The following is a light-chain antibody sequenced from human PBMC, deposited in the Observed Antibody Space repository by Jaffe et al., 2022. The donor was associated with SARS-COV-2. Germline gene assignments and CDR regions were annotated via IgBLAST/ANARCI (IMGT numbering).Light chain of an antibody. CDR1: SLRSYY. Sequence: SSELTQDPAVSVALGQTVRITCQGDSLRSYYASWYQQKPGQAPVLVIYDKNNRPSGIPDRFSGSSSGNTASLTITGAQAEDEADYYCNFRDSSDNHLVFGGGTKLTVL. V-gene: IGLV3-19*01. CDR3: NFRDSSDNHLV. J-gene: IGLJ2*01. CDR2: DKN.